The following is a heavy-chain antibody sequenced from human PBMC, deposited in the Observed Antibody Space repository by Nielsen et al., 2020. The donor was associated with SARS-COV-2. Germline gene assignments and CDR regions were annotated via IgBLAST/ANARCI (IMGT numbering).Heavy chain of an antibody. CDR2: ISSSGSTI. CDR3: ARVGSRGQWLVQYYYGMDV. Sequence: GGSLRLSCAASGFTFSDYYMSWIRQAPGKGLEWVSYISSSGSTIYYADSVKGRFTISRDNAKNSLYLQMNSLRAEDTAVYYCARVGSRGQWLVQYYYGMDVWGQGTTVTVSS. CDR1: GFTFSDYY. J-gene: IGHJ6*02. V-gene: IGHV3-11*04. D-gene: IGHD6-19*01.